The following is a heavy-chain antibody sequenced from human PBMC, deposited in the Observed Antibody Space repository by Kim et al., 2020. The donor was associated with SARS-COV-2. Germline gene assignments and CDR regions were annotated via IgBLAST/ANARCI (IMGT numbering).Heavy chain of an antibody. CDR2: T. Sequence: TYYHPSLKSRVTISVDPSKNQFPLKLSSVTAADTAVYYCASHIAVAALGYWGQGTLVTVSS. J-gene: IGHJ4*02. V-gene: IGHV4-39*01. CDR3: ASHIAVAALGY. D-gene: IGHD6-19*01.